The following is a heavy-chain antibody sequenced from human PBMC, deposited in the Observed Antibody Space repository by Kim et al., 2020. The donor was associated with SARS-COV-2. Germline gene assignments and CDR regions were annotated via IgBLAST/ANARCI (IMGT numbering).Heavy chain of an antibody. CDR3: AKEDGDSSFFDY. CDR1: GFTFDDYA. V-gene: IGHV3-9*01. Sequence: GGSLRLSCAASGFTFDDYAMHWVRQAPGKGLEWVSGISWNSGSIGYADSVKGRFTISRDNAKNSLYLQMNSLRAEDTALYYCAKEDGDSSFFDYWGQGTL. D-gene: IGHD6-13*01. J-gene: IGHJ4*02. CDR2: ISWNSGSI.